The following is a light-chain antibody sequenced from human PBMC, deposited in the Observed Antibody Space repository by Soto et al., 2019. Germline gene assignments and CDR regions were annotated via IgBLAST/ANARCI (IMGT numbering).Light chain of an antibody. Sequence: VLTQSPGTMSLSPGERATLSCRASQSVPSNSLAWYQQKPGQAPRLLIYAASSRATGISDRFSGSGSGKDFTLSISRLEPEDFAVYYCQQYGSALTWTFGQGTKVEIK. CDR3: QQYGSALTWT. J-gene: IGKJ1*01. CDR1: QSVPSNS. V-gene: IGKV3-20*01. CDR2: AAS.